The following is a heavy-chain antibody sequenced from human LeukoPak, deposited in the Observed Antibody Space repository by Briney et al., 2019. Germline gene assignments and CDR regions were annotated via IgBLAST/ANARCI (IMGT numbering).Heavy chain of an antibody. V-gene: IGHV4-59*01. CDR3: ARAAEAGPHYYYGMDV. CDR2: IYYSGST. D-gene: IGHD6-13*01. J-gene: IGHJ6*04. CDR1: GGSISGYY. Sequence: PSETLSLTCSVSGGSISGYYWSWIRRPPGKGPEWIGYIYYSGSTNYNPSLKSRVTISVDTSKNQFSLKLTSLTAADTAVYYCARAAEAGPHYYYGMDVWGKGTTVTVSS.